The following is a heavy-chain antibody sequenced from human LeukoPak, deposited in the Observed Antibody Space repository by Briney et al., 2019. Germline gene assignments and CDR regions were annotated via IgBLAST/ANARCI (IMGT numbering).Heavy chain of an antibody. CDR2: IYYSGST. CDR1: GGSISSYY. D-gene: IGHD3-16*02. Sequence: SETLSLTCTVSGGSISSYYWSWIRQPPGKGLEWIGYIYYSGSTNYNPSLKSRVTISVDTSKNQFSLKLSSVTAADTAVYYCARSGNYDYVWGSYRYGFVYWGQGTLVTVSS. J-gene: IGHJ4*02. CDR3: ARSGNYDYVWGSYRYGFVY. V-gene: IGHV4-59*08.